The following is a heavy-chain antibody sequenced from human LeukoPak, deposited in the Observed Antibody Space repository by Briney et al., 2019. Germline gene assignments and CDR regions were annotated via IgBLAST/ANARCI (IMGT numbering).Heavy chain of an antibody. CDR3: TRDPMVTNGGDWYFDL. V-gene: IGHV4-30-4*01. Sequence: SETLSPTCTVSGGSMISADTYWTWIRQSPGKGLEWIGYFYYNGRTYYNPSLKSRVTISGDTSKNQFSLKLNSVTAADTAVYYCTRDPMVTNGGDWYFDLWGRGTLVTVSS. J-gene: IGHJ2*01. CDR2: FYYNGRT. CDR1: GGSMISADTY. D-gene: IGHD2-21*02.